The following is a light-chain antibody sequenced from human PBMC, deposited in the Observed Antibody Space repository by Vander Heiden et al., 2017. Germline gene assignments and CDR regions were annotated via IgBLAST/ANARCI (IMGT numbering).Light chain of an antibody. CDR2: GNS. CDR1: SSNIGAGYD. V-gene: IGLV1-40*01. CDR3: QSYDSSLSGFWV. J-gene: IGLJ3*02. Sequence: QSVLTQPPSVSGAPGQRVTISCTGRSSNIGAGYDVHWYQQLPGTAPHLLIYGNSNRPSGVPDRFSGSKSGTSASLAITGLQAEDEADYYCQSYDSSLSGFWVFGGGTKLTVL.